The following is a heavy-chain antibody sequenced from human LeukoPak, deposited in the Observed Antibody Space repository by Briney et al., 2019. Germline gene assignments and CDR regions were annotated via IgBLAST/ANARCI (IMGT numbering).Heavy chain of an antibody. D-gene: IGHD4-23*01. J-gene: IGHJ4*02. V-gene: IGHV3-74*01. CDR2: INTDGSST. CDR1: GFTFSSYW. CDR3: ASSPTVVTPGYFDY. Sequence: GGSLRLSCAASGFTFSSYWMHWVRQAPGKGLVWVSRINTDGSSTSYADSVKGRFTISRDNAKNSLYLQMSSLRAEDTAVYYCASSPTVVTPGYFDYWGQGTLVTVSS.